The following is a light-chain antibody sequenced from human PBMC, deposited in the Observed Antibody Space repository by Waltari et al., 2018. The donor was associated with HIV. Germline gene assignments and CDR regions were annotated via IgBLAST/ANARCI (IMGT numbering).Light chain of an antibody. J-gene: IGLJ2*01. CDR3: NSYTTSSTLHVV. Sequence: QSALTQPASVSGSPGQSITISCTGTSRDVGGNNYVSWYQHHSGKAPKLMIYDVSNRPSGFVNLFSGSKSGNTAALNSSGLQAEDDADYYCNSYTTSSTLHVVVGGGTKLTVL. CDR1: SRDVGGNNY. CDR2: DVS. V-gene: IGLV2-14*03.